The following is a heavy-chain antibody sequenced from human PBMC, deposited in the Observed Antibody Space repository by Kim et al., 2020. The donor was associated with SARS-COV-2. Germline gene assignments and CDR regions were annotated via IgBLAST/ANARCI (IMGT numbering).Heavy chain of an antibody. CDR2: IYYSGST. J-gene: IGHJ6*02. D-gene: IGHD6-13*01. Sequence: SETLSLTCTVSGGSISSNYWTWIRQPPGKGLEWIGYIYYSGSTYYNPSLKSRVTISLDTSKNQFSLKLSSVTAADTAVYYCARGSSWWDVWGQGTTVTVSS. CDR3: ARGSSWWDV. V-gene: IGHV4-59*13. CDR1: GGSISSNY.